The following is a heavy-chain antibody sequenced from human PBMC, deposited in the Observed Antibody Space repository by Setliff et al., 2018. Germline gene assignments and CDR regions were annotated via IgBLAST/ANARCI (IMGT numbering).Heavy chain of an antibody. J-gene: IGHJ5*02. Sequence: SETLSLTCTVTGASMRSVTFYWSWIRLHPGKGLEWIGYISYSGNTYYNPSFEGRLALSVDASMNQFSLRLSSVTAADSAIYYCARDRSALVRGAVHHNYFDPWGQGNKVTVS. CDR3: ARDRSALVRGAVHHNYFDP. D-gene: IGHD3-10*01. CDR1: GASMRSVTFY. V-gene: IGHV4-31*03. CDR2: ISYSGNT.